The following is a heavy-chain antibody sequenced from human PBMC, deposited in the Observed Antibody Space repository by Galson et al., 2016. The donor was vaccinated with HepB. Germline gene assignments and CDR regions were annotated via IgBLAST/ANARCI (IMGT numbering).Heavy chain of an antibody. Sequence: SLRLSCAASGFSFGNSWMTWVRQAPEKGLEWVANIKPDGTTKNYVGSVRGRFTIARDNAKNSLYLQMNSLGPEDTATYYCARPVSADEGLGNWGQGTLVTVSS. CDR1: GFSFGNSW. D-gene: IGHD2-8*01. V-gene: IGHV3-7*01. CDR3: ARPVSADEGLGN. CDR2: IKPDGTTK. J-gene: IGHJ1*01.